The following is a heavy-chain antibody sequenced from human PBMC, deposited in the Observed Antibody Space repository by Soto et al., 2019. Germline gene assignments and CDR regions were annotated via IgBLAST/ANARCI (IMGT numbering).Heavy chain of an antibody. D-gene: IGHD2-8*01. CDR3: AKDRGGYCTNGVCSYDAFDI. Sequence: GGSLRLSFEASGFTFTNYAMSWVRQAPGKGLEWVSTISASGGRTYYADSVKGRFTISRDNSKNTLYLQMNFLRAEDTAVYYCAKDRGGYCTNGVCSYDAFDIWGQGTMVTVSS. V-gene: IGHV3-23*01. CDR1: GFTFTNYA. CDR2: ISASGGRT. J-gene: IGHJ3*02.